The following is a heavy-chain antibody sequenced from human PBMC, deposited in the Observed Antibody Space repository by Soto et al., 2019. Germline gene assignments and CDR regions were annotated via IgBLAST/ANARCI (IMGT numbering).Heavy chain of an antibody. CDR3: AKASAPIVLVPATYFDY. J-gene: IGHJ4*02. CDR2: ISWNSGSI. D-gene: IGHD2-2*01. V-gene: IGHV3-9*01. Sequence: GGSLRLSCAASGFTFDDYAMHWVRQAPGKGLEWVSGISWNSGSIGYADSVKGRFTISRDNAKNSLYLQMNSLRAEDTALYYCAKASAPIVLVPATYFDYWGQGTLVTVSS. CDR1: GFTFDDYA.